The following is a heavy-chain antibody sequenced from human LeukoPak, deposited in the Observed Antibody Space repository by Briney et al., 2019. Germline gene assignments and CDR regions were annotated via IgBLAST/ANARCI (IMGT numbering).Heavy chain of an antibody. J-gene: IGHJ3*02. V-gene: IGHV3-11*04. CDR3: ARELWVVRGVKTPNDAFDI. CDR1: GFTFSDYY. D-gene: IGHD3-10*01. Sequence: NPGGSLRLSCAASGFTFSDYYMSWIRQAPGKGLEWVSYISSSGSTIYYADSVKGRFTISRDNSKNTLYLQMNSLRAEDTAVYYCARELWVVRGVKTPNDAFDIWGQGTMVTVSS. CDR2: ISSSGSTI.